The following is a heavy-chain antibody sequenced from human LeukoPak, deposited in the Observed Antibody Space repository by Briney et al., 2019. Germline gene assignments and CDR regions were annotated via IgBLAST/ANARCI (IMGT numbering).Heavy chain of an antibody. CDR3: ARHRYYGSGSYRGRDNWFDP. V-gene: IGHV4-34*01. CDR1: GGSFSGYY. Sequence: SETLSLTCAVYGGSFSGYYWSWIRQPPGKGLEWIGEINHSGSTNYNPSLKSRVTISIDTSKNQFSLKLSSVTAADTAVYYCARHRYYGSGSYRGRDNWFDPWGQGTLVTVSS. D-gene: IGHD3-10*01. J-gene: IGHJ5*02. CDR2: INHSGST.